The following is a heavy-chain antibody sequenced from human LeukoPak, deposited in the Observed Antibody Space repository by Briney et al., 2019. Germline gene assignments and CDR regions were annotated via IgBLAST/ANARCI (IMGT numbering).Heavy chain of an antibody. J-gene: IGHJ4*02. Sequence: PSETLSLTCTVSNGAFTGYYWGWIRQPPGKGLGWIGHTLYSGNTNYNPSLKSRVTISVDSSKNHFSLNLNSVTAADTAVYYCARGYSTSWTYYFDFWGQGALVTVSS. D-gene: IGHD2-2*01. V-gene: IGHV4-59*12. CDR2: TLYSGNT. CDR1: NGAFTGYY. CDR3: ARGYSTSWTYYFDF.